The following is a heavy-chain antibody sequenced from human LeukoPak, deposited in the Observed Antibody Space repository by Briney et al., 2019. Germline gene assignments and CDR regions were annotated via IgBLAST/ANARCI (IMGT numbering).Heavy chain of an antibody. CDR3: ARGDALLWFGESL. J-gene: IGHJ4*02. V-gene: IGHV1-69*06. CDR1: GGTLSSFA. Sequence: ASVKVSCKASGGTLSSFAVSWVRQAPGQGLEWMGGIIPIFGTANYAQKFQGRVTITADKSTSTAYMELSSLRSEDTAVYYCARGDALLWFGESLWGQGTLVTVSS. CDR2: IIPIFGTA. D-gene: IGHD3-10*01.